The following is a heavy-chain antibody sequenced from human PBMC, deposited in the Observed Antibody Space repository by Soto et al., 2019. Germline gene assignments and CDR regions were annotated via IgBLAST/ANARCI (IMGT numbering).Heavy chain of an antibody. CDR2: ISYDGSNK. V-gene: IGHV3-30-3*01. Sequence: QVQLVESGGGVVQPGRSLRLSCAASGFTFSSYAMHWVRQAPGKGLEWVAVISYDGSNKYYADSVKGRFTISRDNSKNPLYLQMNSLRAEDTAVYYCARDGPTPLYYYYGMDVWGQGTTVTVSS. CDR1: GFTFSSYA. CDR3: ARDGPTPLYYYYGMDV. J-gene: IGHJ6*02.